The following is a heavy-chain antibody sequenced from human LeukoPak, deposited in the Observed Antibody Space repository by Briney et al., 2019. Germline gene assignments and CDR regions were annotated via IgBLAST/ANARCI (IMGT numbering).Heavy chain of an antibody. CDR1: GFTFSSYA. CDR3: ARALGAFGEFFDY. Sequence: GGSLRLSCAASGFTFSSYAMSWVRQAPGKGLEWVSAISGSGGSTYYADSVKGRFTISRDNSKNTLYLQMNSLRAEDTAVYYCARALGAFGEFFDYWGQGTLVTVSS. V-gene: IGHV3-23*01. J-gene: IGHJ4*02. D-gene: IGHD3-10*01. CDR2: ISGSGGST.